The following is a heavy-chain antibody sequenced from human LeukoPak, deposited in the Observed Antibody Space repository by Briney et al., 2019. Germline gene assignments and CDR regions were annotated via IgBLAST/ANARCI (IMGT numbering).Heavy chain of an antibody. V-gene: IGHV3-21*01. CDR1: GFTFSSYS. D-gene: IGHD3-22*01. J-gene: IGHJ4*02. CDR2: ISSSYI. CDR3: ARDCWATYYYDSSGYCPFDY. Sequence: GGSLTLSCAASGFTFSSYSMNWVRQAPGKGLEWVSSISSSYIYYADSVKGRFTISRDNAKNSLYLQMNSLRAEDTAVYYCARDCWATYYYDSSGYCPFDYWGQGTLVTVSS.